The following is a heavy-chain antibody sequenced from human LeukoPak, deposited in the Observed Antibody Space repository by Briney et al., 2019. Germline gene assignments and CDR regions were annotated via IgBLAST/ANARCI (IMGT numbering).Heavy chain of an antibody. D-gene: IGHD1-1*01. CDR1: GFAFSNYA. CDR2: IGGSGAAT. CDR3: AKSERFDP. V-gene: IGHV3-23*01. Sequence: GGSLRLFCTTSGFAFSNYAMNWVRQAPGKGLEWVSTIGGSGAATKYADSVKGRFTISRDNSKNTVDLQMNSLRGDDTAVYYCAKSERFDPWGQGTLVTVSS. J-gene: IGHJ5*02.